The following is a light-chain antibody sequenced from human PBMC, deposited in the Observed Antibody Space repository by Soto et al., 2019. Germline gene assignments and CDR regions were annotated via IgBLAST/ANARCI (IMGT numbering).Light chain of an antibody. CDR2: GAS. V-gene: IGKV3D-11*02. J-gene: IGKJ5*01. Sequence: EVLLTQSPSTLSLSQRERAALSCKASQSVHNFLAWYQQKPGQAPRLLIYGASTRAAGVPPRFSGSGSGTDFTLTISSLEHEDFAVYYCQQRSNLHPITFGQGTRLEIK. CDR3: QQRSNLHPIT. CDR1: QSVHNF.